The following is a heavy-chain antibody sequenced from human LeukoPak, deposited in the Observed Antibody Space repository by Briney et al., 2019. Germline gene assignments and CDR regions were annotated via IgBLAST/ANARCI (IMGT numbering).Heavy chain of an antibody. Sequence: PSETLSLTCAVYGGSLNGYYWSWIRQPPGKRLEWIGEIYHSGSTQYNPSLKSRVTISLDTSKKQFSLKLTSLTAADTAFYYCARYGMAAEGIWWFDPWGQGPLVTVSS. V-gene: IGHV4-34*01. J-gene: IGHJ5*02. CDR3: ARYGMAAEGIWWFDP. CDR1: GGSLNGYY. CDR2: IYHSGST. D-gene: IGHD6-13*01.